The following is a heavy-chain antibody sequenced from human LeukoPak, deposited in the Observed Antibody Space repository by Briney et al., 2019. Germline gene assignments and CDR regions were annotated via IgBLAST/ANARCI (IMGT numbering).Heavy chain of an antibody. V-gene: IGHV1-2*02. J-gene: IGHJ5*02. CDR3: ARAATSDYGDYSWFDP. CDR1: GYTFTGYY. D-gene: IGHD4-17*01. CDR2: INPNSGGT. Sequence: ASVKVSCKASGYTFTGYYMHWVRQAPGQGLEWMGWINPNSGGTNYAQKFQGRVTTTRDTSISTAYMELSRLRSDDTAVYYCARAATSDYGDYSWFDPWGQGTLVTVSS.